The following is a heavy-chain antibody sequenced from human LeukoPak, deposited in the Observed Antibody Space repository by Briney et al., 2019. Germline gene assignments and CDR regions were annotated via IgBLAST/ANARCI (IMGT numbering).Heavy chain of an antibody. CDR2: TKQDGSEK. J-gene: IGHJ4*02. V-gene: IGHV3-7*01. CDR1: GFSFSSHW. Sequence: GGSLRLSCAASGFSFSSHWMSWVRQAPGKGLEWVANTKQDGSEKHYVDSVKGRFTISRDNAKNSLYLQMNSLRAEDTAVYYCARDAPTIFGVVIMAYYFDYWGQGTLVTVSS. CDR3: ARDAPTIFGVVIMAYYFDY. D-gene: IGHD3-3*01.